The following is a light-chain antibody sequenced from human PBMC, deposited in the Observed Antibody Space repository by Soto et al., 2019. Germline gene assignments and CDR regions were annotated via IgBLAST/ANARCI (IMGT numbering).Light chain of an antibody. V-gene: IGLV2-14*03. CDR3: SSYTSISTYV. J-gene: IGLJ1*01. CDR1: SSDVGGYNF. CDR2: DVT. Sequence: QSALTQPASVSGSPGQSITISCTGTSSDVGGYNFVSWYQHHPDKAHKLMIYDVTNRPSGVSNRFSGSKSGNTASPTISGLQAEDEADYYCSSYTSISTYVFGTGTKLTVL.